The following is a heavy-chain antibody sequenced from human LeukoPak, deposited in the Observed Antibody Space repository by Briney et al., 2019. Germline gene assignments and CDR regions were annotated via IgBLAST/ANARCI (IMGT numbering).Heavy chain of an antibody. Sequence: ASVKVSCKASGYTFTGYYMHWVRQAPGQGLEWMGWINPNSGGTNYAQKFQGWVTMTRDTSISTAYMELSSLRSEDTAVYYCARDLFGSGWYGGIFGYWGQGTLVTVSS. CDR2: INPNSGGT. J-gene: IGHJ4*02. D-gene: IGHD6-19*01. CDR1: GYTFTGYY. CDR3: ARDLFGSGWYGGIFGY. V-gene: IGHV1-2*04.